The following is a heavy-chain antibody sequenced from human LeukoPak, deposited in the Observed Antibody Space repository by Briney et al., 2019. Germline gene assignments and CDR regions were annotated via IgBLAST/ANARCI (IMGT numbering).Heavy chain of an antibody. J-gene: IGHJ4*02. CDR1: GFIFSSYE. V-gene: IGHV3-48*03. CDR2: ISSSGSTI. Sequence: GGSLRLSCAASGFIFSSYEMNWVRQAPGKGLEWVSYISSSGSTIYYADSVKGRFTISRDNAKNSPYLQMNSLRVEDTAVYYCARTSAAGMLDYWGQGTLVTVSS. D-gene: IGHD6-13*01. CDR3: ARTSAAGMLDY.